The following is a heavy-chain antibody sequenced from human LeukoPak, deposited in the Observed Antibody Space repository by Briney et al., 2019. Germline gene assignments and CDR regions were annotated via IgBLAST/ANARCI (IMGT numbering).Heavy chain of an antibody. CDR3: ARDELGPYCGGDCYPDPFDY. V-gene: IGHV1-18*01. Sequence: ASVKVSCKASGYTLTSYGISWVRQAPGQGLEWMGWISAYNGNTNYAQKLQGRVTMTTDTSTSTAYMELRSLRSDDTAVYYCARDELGPYCGGDCYPDPFDYWGQGTLVTVSS. CDR1: GYTLTSYG. CDR2: ISAYNGNT. D-gene: IGHD2-21*02. J-gene: IGHJ4*02.